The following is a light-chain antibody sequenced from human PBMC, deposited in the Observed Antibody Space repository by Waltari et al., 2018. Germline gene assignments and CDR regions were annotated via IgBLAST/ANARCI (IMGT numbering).Light chain of an antibody. J-gene: IGKJ3*01. Sequence: IQLTQSPSSLSASVGDRVTITCRARQGISSYLAWYQQKPGKAPKLLIYAGSTLLNGVPSRFSGVVFGTDFTLTSSSLQPEDFATYYCQQVNSYPFTFGPGTTVDIK. CDR3: QQVNSYPFT. CDR2: AGS. CDR1: QGISSY. V-gene: IGKV1-9*01.